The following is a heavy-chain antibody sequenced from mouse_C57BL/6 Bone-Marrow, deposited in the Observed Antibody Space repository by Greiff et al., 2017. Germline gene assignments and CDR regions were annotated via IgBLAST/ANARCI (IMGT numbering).Heavy chain of an antibody. CDR3: ARGLHYCYDPYYFDY. J-gene: IGHJ2*01. CDR1: GYSITSDY. Sequence: EVKLVESGPGLAKPSQTLSLTCSVTGYSITSDYWNWIRKFPGNKLEYMGYISYSGSTYYNPSLKSRISITRDTSKNQYYLQLNSVTTEDTATYYCARGLHYCYDPYYFDYWGQGTTLTVSS. D-gene: IGHD2-12*01. CDR2: ISYSGST. V-gene: IGHV3-8*01.